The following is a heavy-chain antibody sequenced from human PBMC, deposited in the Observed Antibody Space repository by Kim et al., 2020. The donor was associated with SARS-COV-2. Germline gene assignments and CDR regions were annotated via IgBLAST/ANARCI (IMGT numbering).Heavy chain of an antibody. CDR3: ARESSGYPDY. J-gene: IGHJ4*02. Sequence: RTNYAESVEGRFTDYRDYSNKTLYLQINSLRAEDTALYYCARESSGYPDYWGQGTLVTVSS. D-gene: IGHD3-22*01. V-gene: IGHV3-NL1*01. CDR2: RT.